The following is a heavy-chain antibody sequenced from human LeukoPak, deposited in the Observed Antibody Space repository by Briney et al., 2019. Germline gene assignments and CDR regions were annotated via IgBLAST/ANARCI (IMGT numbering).Heavy chain of an antibody. CDR2: IYTSGST. Sequence: SETLSLTCTVAGGSISSGSYYWSWIRQPAGKGLEWIGRIYTSGSTNYNPSLKSRVTISVDTSKNQFSLKLSSVTAADTAVYYCARSGYYTRHFDYWGQGTLVTVSS. J-gene: IGHJ4*02. V-gene: IGHV4-61*02. D-gene: IGHD3-3*01. CDR3: ARSGYYTRHFDY. CDR1: GGSISSGSYY.